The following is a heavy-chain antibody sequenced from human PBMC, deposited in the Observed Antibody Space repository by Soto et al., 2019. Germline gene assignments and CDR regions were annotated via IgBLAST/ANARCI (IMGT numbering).Heavy chain of an antibody. D-gene: IGHD2-15*01. V-gene: IGHV3-33*01. CDR2: IWSDGSTK. J-gene: IGHJ4*02. Sequence: GGSLRRSFAASGFTFSNFGLHWVRQAPGKVLELVTVIWSDGSTKYYSDSVKGRLTISRDNSDNTLYLQMKSLRDEDTAVYYCVRYPQYCSGGPCCSVGCDFWGQGALGTVSS. CDR3: VRYPQYCSGGPCCSVGCDF. CDR1: GFTFSNFG.